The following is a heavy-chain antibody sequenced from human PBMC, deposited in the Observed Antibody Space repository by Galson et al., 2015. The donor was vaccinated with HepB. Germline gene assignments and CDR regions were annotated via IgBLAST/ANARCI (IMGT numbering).Heavy chain of an antibody. V-gene: IGHV1-18*01. Sequence: SVKVSCKASGYTFTSYGISWVRQAPGQGLEWMGWISAYNGNTNYAQKLQGRVTMTTDTSTSTAYMELRSLRSDDTAVYYCARDSRDDYDILTGYYNDEYFQHWGQGTLVTVSS. D-gene: IGHD3-9*01. CDR3: ARDSRDDYDILTGYYNDEYFQH. CDR2: ISAYNGNT. J-gene: IGHJ1*01. CDR1: GYTFTSYG.